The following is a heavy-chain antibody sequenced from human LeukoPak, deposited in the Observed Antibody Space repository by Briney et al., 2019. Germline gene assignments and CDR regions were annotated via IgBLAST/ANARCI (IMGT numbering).Heavy chain of an antibody. CDR2: IRYNGNNQ. J-gene: IGHJ4*02. Sequence: GGSLRLSCAASGFTFNNYGMHWVRQAPGKGLEWVAFIRYNGNNQYYADSVKGRFTISRDNSKNTLYLQMNSLKGDDTAVYYCARPSGYGFWSGYYTWGQGTLVTVSS. CDR3: ARPSGYGFWSGYYT. D-gene: IGHD3-3*01. V-gene: IGHV3-30*02. CDR1: GFTFNNYG.